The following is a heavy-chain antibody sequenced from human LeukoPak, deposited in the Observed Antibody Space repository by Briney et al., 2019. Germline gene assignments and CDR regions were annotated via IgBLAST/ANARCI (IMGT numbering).Heavy chain of an antibody. CDR3: ARDHWYYDSSGYYSGNFDY. D-gene: IGHD3-22*01. V-gene: IGHV3-48*03. J-gene: IGHJ4*02. CDR2: ISSSGSTI. Sequence: TGGSLRLSCAASGFTFSSYEMNWVRQAPGKGLEWVSYISSSGSTIYYADSVKGLFTISRDNAKNSLYLQMNSLRAEDTAVYYCARDHWYYDSSGYYSGNFDYWGQGTLVTVSS. CDR1: GFTFSSYE.